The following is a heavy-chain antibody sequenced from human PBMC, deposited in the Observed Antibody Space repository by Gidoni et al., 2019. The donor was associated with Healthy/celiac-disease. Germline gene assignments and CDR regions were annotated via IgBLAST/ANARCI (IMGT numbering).Heavy chain of an antibody. V-gene: IGHV3-23*01. CDR1: GFTFSSYA. J-gene: IGHJ5*02. Sequence: EVQLLESGGGLVQPGGSLRLSCAASGFTFSSYAMSWVRQAPGKGLEWVSAISGSGGSTYYADSVKGRFTISRDNSKNTLYLQMNSLRAEDTAVYYCAKVRRSLYQLLLEGWFDPWGQGTLVTVSS. CDR3: AKVRRSLYQLLLEGWFDP. D-gene: IGHD2-2*01. CDR2: ISGSGGST.